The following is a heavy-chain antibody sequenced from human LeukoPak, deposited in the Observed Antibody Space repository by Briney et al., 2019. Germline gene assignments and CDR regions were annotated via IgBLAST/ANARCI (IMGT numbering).Heavy chain of an antibody. CDR3: ARGKYMGYFDY. V-gene: IGHV1-2*02. Sequence: GSVKVSCKASGYTFTGDYMQWERQGPGQGLEWMGWIIADSGGTNYAQKFQGRVTMTRDTSISTAYMELSRLRSDDTAVYYCARGKYMGYFDYWGQGTLVTVSS. D-gene: IGHD1-1*01. J-gene: IGHJ4*02. CDR2: IIADSGGT. CDR1: GYTFTGDY.